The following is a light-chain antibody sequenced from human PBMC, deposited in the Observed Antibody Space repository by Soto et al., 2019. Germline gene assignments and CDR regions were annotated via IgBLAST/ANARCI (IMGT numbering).Light chain of an antibody. CDR3: QQSYTTPWT. CDR1: QSISNY. J-gene: IGKJ1*01. V-gene: IGKV1-39*01. Sequence: DIQMTRSPSSLSASVGDRVTITCRASQSISNYFNWYQQKPGKAPKLLIYGASILQSGVPSRFSVSGSGTDFTLTISSLQPEDFATYFCQQSYTTPWTFGQGTKVEVK. CDR2: GAS.